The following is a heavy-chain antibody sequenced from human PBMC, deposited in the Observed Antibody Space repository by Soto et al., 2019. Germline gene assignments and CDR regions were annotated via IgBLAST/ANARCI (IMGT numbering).Heavy chain of an antibody. J-gene: IGHJ5*02. D-gene: IGHD2-15*01. Sequence: SETLPITCAVYGGTFSGYYWSRIRQPPGKGLEWIGEINHSGSTNYNPSLKSRVTISVDTSKNQFSLKLSSVTAADTAVYYCARGSVVVVAATFSYSSLWFDPWGQGTLVTVSS. V-gene: IGHV4-34*01. CDR2: INHSGST. CDR3: ARGSVVVVAATFSYSSLWFDP. CDR1: GGTFSGYY.